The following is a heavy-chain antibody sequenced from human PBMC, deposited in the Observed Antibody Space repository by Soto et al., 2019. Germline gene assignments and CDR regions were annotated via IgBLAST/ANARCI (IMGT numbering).Heavy chain of an antibody. J-gene: IGHJ4*02. CDR2: IKKDGSEM. V-gene: IGHV3-7*05. Sequence: EVHMVESGGGLVQPGGSLRLSCVVSGFTFANFYINWVRQAPGKGLEWVASIKKDGSEMYYVDTVKGRFTVSRDNAKNSVYLQINSLRAEDTAMYYCATDVFPGTSGWYYWGQGTPVTVSS. CDR3: ATDVFPGTSGWYY. D-gene: IGHD6-19*01. CDR1: GFTFANFY.